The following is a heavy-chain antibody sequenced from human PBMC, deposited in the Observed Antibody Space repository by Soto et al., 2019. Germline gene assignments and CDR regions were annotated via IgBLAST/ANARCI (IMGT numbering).Heavy chain of an antibody. J-gene: IGHJ5*02. CDR1: GGTFSTYT. D-gene: IGHD3-22*01. CDR2: IIPMFATT. V-gene: IGHV1-69*12. Sequence: QVQLVQSGTEVKKSGSSVKVSCKASGGTFSTYTMSWVRQAPGQGLEWMGGIIPMFATTTYAEKFQGRVTISADEATNTAYMELSSLRYDDTAVYYCTRDVYYFDSSAYYGHNWFDPWGQGTRVTVSS. CDR3: TRDVYYFDSSAYYGHNWFDP.